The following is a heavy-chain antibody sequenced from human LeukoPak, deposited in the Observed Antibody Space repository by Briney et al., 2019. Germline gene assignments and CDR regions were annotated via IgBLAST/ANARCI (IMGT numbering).Heavy chain of an antibody. CDR2: ISYDGSNK. V-gene: IGHV3-30*04. J-gene: IGHJ4*02. CDR3: ARGQRRHTDMAPSFDY. Sequence: GGSLRLSCAASGFTFDDYAMHWVRQAPGKGLEWVAVISYDGSNKYYADSMKGRFTISRDNSKNTLYLQMNSLRAEDTAVYYCARGQRRHTDMAPSFDYWGQGTLVTVSS. D-gene: IGHD5-18*01. CDR1: GFTFDDYA.